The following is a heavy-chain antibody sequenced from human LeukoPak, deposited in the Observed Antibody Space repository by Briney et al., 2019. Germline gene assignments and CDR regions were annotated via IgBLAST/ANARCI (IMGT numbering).Heavy chain of an antibody. J-gene: IGHJ5*02. D-gene: IGHD3-3*01. CDR2: INPSGGST. V-gene: IGHV1-46*01. CDR1: GYTFTSYY. Sequence: ASVKVSCKASGYTFTSYYMHWVRQAPGQGLEWMGIINPSGGSTSYAQKFQGRVTMTRDTSTSTVYMELRSLRSDDTAVYYCAREPTNYDFWSGSNWFDPRGQGTLVTVSS. CDR3: AREPTNYDFWSGSNWFDP.